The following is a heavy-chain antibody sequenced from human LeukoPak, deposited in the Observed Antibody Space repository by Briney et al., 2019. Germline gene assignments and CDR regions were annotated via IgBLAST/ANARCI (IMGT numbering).Heavy chain of an antibody. V-gene: IGHV4-34*01. CDR3: ATRRTELPMARGVRTNMDV. D-gene: IGHD3-10*01. CDR2: INHSGST. Sequence: SETLSLTCAVYGGSFSGYYWSWIRQPPGKGLEWIGEINHSGSTNYNPSLKSRVTISVDTSKNQFSLKLSSVTAADTAVYYCATRRTELPMARGVRTNMDVWGKGTTVTVSS. CDR1: GGSFSGYY. J-gene: IGHJ6*03.